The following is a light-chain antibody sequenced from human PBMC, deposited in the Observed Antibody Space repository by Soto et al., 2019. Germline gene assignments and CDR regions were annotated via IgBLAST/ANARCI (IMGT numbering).Light chain of an antibody. V-gene: IGLV4-69*01. CDR3: QTWGTGLLV. CDR1: SGHRTYA. Sequence: QPVLTQSPSASASLGASVKLTCTLSSGHRTYAIAWHQQQPEKGPRYLMNLNSDGRHTKGDGIPDRFSGSSSGTERYLTISSLQSADEADYYCQTWGTGLLVFGGGTKLTVL. J-gene: IGLJ2*01. CDR2: LNSDGRH.